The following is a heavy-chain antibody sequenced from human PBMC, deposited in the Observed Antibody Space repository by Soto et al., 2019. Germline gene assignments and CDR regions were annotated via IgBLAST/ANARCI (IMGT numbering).Heavy chain of an antibody. CDR3: ARDLGVTATGPSLDY. V-gene: IGHV3-21*01. CDR1: GFACRTYS. J-gene: IGHJ4*02. D-gene: IGHD2-8*01. Sequence: EVQLVQSGGGLVKPGESLRLSCAASGFACRTYSMNWVRQVPGKGLEWVSGISSTSTYIFYADSVKGRFTISRDNAKNSLYLQMSSLRAEDTAVYYCARDLGVTATGPSLDYWGKGTQVTVSS. CDR2: ISSTSTYI.